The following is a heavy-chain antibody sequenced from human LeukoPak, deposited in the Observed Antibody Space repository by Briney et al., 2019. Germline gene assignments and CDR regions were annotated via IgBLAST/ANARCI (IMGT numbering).Heavy chain of an antibody. Sequence: GGSLRLSCAASGFTFSSSWLSWVRQAPGKGLEWVANINQDGSEKYYVASVKGRFTISRDNAKNSLSLQMNSLRAEDTAVYYCARDGDTVLTRGYYYYMDVWGKGTTLTVSS. CDR3: ARDGDTVLTRGYYYYMDV. CDR1: GFTFSSSW. J-gene: IGHJ6*03. D-gene: IGHD4-23*01. V-gene: IGHV3-7*01. CDR2: INQDGSEK.